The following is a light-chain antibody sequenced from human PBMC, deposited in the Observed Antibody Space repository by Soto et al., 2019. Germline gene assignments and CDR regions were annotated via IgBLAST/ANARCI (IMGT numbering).Light chain of an antibody. V-gene: IGKV3-20*01. CDR2: GAS. J-gene: IGKJ1*01. CDR3: QQYGSSAWK. CDR1: PSVSSSY. Sequence: EIVLTQSPGTLSLSPGERATLSCRASPSVSSSYLAWYQQKPGQAPRLLIYGASSRATGIPDRFSGSGSGTDFTLTISRLETEDWAVYYCQQYGSSAWKVGKWTKVEIK.